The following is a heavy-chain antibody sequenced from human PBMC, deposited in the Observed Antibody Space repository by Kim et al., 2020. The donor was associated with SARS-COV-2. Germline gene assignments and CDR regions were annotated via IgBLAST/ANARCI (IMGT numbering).Heavy chain of an antibody. D-gene: IGHD2-15*01. V-gene: IGHV4-38-2*02. CDR3: ARVGYCSGGSCSNFDY. CDR2: IYHSGST. CDR1: GYSISSGYY. Sequence: SETLSLTCTVSGYSISSGYYWGWIRQPPGKGLEWIGSIYHSGSTYYNPSLKSRVTISVDTSKNQFSLKLSSVTAADTAVYYCARVGYCSGGSCSNFDYWG. J-gene: IGHJ4*01.